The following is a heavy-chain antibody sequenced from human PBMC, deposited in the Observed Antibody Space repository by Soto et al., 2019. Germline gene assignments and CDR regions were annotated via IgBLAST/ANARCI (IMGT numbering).Heavy chain of an antibody. D-gene: IGHD6-6*01. CDR1: GYSFTSYW. V-gene: IGHV5-51*01. CDR2: IYPGDSDT. CDR3: ARKVGRSSSLRGYYYGMDV. Sequence: GESLKISCKGSGYSFTSYWIGWVRQMPGKGLEWMGIIYPGDSDTRYSPSFQGQVTISADKSISTAYLQWSSLKASDTAMYYCARKVGRSSSLRGYYYGMDVWGQGTTVTVSS. J-gene: IGHJ6*02.